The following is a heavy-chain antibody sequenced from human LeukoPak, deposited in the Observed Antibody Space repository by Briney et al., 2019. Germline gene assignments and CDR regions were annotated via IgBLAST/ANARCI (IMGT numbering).Heavy chain of an antibody. CDR1: GGSISSYY. D-gene: IGHD5-24*01. V-gene: IGHV4-59*01. Sequence: SESLSPTCTVYGGSISSYYWSWIRQPPGKGLEWIRYIYYSGSTNYNPSLKSRFTISVDTSKNQFSLKLSSVTAADTAVYYCARGTVGMATIPDYWGQGTLVTDSS. J-gene: IGHJ4*02. CDR3: ARGTVGMATIPDY. CDR2: IYYSGST.